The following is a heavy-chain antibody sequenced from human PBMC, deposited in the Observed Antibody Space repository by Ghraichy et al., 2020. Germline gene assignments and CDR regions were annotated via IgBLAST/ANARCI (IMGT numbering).Heavy chain of an antibody. D-gene: IGHD3-16*01. Sequence: ASVKVSCKASGYTFTSYGISWVRQAPGQGLEWMGWISAYNGNTNYAQKLQGRVTMTTDTSTSTAYMELRSLRSDDTAVYYCAREGQTYDYVWGPGDIWGQGTMVTVSS. CDR2: ISAYNGNT. V-gene: IGHV1-18*01. CDR3: AREGQTYDYVWGPGDI. CDR1: GYTFTSYG. J-gene: IGHJ3*02.